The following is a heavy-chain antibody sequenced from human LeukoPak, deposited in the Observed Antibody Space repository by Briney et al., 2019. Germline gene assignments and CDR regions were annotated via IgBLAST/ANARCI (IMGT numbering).Heavy chain of an antibody. Sequence: GASVKVSCKASGYTFTSYGISWVRQAPGQGLEWMGWISAYNGNTNYAQKLQGRVTITADKSTSTAYMELSSLRSEDTAVYYCARLPLAAADVDYWGQGTLVTVSS. V-gene: IGHV1-18*01. CDR2: ISAYNGNT. CDR1: GYTFTSYG. J-gene: IGHJ4*02. D-gene: IGHD6-13*01. CDR3: ARLPLAAADVDY.